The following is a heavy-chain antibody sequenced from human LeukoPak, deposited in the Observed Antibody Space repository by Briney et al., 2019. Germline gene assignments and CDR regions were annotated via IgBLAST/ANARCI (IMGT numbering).Heavy chain of an antibody. V-gene: IGHV1-2*02. CDR2: INPNSGGT. J-gene: IGHJ6*02. CDR1: GYTFTGYY. Sequence: ASVKVSCKASGYTFTGYYMHWVRQAPGQGLEWMGWINPNSGGTNYAQKFQGRVTMTRDTSICTAYMELSRLRSDDTAVYYCASPYYWNDGEDYYYYGMDVWGQGTTVTVSS. CDR3: ASPYYWNDGEDYYYYGMDV. D-gene: IGHD1-20*01.